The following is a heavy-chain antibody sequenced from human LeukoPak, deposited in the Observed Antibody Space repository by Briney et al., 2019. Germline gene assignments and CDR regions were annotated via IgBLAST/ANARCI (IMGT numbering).Heavy chain of an antibody. CDR3: ASQDYSNLFDC. Sequence: SETLSLTCAVYGGSFSGYYWSWIRQPPGKGLEWIGEINHSGSTNYNPSLKSRVTISVDTSKNQFSLKLSSVTAADTAVYYCASQDYSNLFDCWGQGTLVTVSS. CDR1: GGSFSGYY. CDR2: INHSGST. V-gene: IGHV4-34*01. J-gene: IGHJ4*02. D-gene: IGHD4-11*01.